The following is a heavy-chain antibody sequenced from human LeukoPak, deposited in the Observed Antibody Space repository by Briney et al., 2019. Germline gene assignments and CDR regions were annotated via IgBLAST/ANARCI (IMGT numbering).Heavy chain of an antibody. CDR1: GFTFSSYG. D-gene: IGHD3-10*01. Sequence: GGSLRLSCAASGFTFSSYGMSWVRQAPGMGLEWVSAISGSGGLTYYADSVKGRFTISRDNSKNTLYMEMNSLRAEDTAVYYCAKDRGTMVRGVNWFDPWGQGTLVTVSS. CDR3: AKDRGTMVRGVNWFDP. V-gene: IGHV3-23*01. CDR2: ISGSGGLT. J-gene: IGHJ5*02.